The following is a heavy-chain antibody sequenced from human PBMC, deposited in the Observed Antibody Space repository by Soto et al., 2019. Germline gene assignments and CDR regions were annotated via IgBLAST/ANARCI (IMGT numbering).Heavy chain of an antibody. CDR2: IYPGDSDT. Sequence: PGELLKISCKGSGYNFTNYWIAWVRQMPGKGLECMGIIYPGDSDTRYSPSFEGQVTISADKSINTAYLQWSSLKASDSAMYYCARPFDTSGWYDHWGQGTLVTVSS. J-gene: IGHJ5*02. CDR1: GYNFTNYW. V-gene: IGHV5-51*01. D-gene: IGHD6-19*01. CDR3: ARPFDTSGWYDH.